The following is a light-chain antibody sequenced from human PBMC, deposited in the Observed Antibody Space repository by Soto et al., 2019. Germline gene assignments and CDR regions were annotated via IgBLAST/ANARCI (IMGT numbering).Light chain of an antibody. CDR2: DAS. V-gene: IGKV1-5*01. CDR3: QQYNTYPWT. CDR1: QSISIW. Sequence: DIQLTQSPSTLSASVRDRVTITCRASQSISIWLAWYQQKPGKAPKLLIYDASGLESGVPSRFSGSGSGTEFTLTISSLQPDDFATYYCQQYNTYPWTFGQVTKVEIE. J-gene: IGKJ1*01.